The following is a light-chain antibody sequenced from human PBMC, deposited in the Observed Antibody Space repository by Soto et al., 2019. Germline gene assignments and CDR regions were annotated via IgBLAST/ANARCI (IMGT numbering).Light chain of an antibody. J-gene: IGLJ1*01. CDR2: GNS. Sequence: QSVLTQPPSVSGAPGQRVTISCTGSSSNIGAGYDVHWYQQLPGTAPKLLIYGNSNRPSGVPDRFSGSKSGTSASLAITGLQAEDEADYHCQSYDSSLSGSKVFGTGTKVTXL. V-gene: IGLV1-40*01. CDR1: SSNIGAGYD. CDR3: QSYDSSLSGSKV.